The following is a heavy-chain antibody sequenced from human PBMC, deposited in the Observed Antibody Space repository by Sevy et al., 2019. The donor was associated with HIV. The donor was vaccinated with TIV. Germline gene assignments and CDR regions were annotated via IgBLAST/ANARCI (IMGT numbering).Heavy chain of an antibody. CDR1: GFSLRSYT. V-gene: IGHV3-23*01. CDR2: ITRSGDKI. Sequence: GGSLRLSCVVSGFSLRSYTMTWVRQAPGKGLEWVSTITRSGDKIYYADSVKGRFTISRDNSRNTLYLQMSSLRAADTAVYYCAKGPDYYASSGTPLDYWGQGTLVTVSS. CDR3: AKGPDYYASSGTPLDY. J-gene: IGHJ4*02. D-gene: IGHD3-22*01.